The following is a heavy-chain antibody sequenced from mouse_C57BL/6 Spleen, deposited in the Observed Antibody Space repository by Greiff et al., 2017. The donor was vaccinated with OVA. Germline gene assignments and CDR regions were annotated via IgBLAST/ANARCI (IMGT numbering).Heavy chain of an antibody. J-gene: IGHJ2*01. CDR2: IYPGSGNT. CDR1: GYSFTSYY. V-gene: IGHV1-66*01. Sequence: QVQLQQPGPELVKPGASVKISCKASGYSFTSYYIHWVKQRPGQGLEWIGWIYPGSGNTKYNEKFKGKATLTADTSSSTAYMQLSSLTSEDSAVYYCARGGYYDFFDYWGQGTTLTVSS. D-gene: IGHD2-4*01. CDR3: ARGGYYDFFDY.